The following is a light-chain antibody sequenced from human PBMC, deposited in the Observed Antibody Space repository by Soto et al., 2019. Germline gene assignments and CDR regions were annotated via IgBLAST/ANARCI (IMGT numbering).Light chain of an antibody. Sequence: EIVLTQSPATLSLSPGERATLSCRASQSVSSYLAWYQQKPGQAPRLLIYDASNRATGIPARFSGSGSGTDFTPTISSLEHEDFAVYYCQQRSNWPTFGQGTKLEIK. CDR3: QQRSNWPT. CDR1: QSVSSY. V-gene: IGKV3-11*01. CDR2: DAS. J-gene: IGKJ2*01.